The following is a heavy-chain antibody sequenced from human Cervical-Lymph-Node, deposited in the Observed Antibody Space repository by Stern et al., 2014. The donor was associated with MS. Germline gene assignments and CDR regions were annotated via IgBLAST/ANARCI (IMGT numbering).Heavy chain of an antibody. CDR3: ARDTLYYGLDV. CDR1: GFTFNSDG. V-gene: IGHV3-21*01. J-gene: IGHJ6*02. CDR2: ISSTSNSM. Sequence: EVQLVESGGGLVKPGGSLTLSCAASGFTFNSDGMTWVRQAPGKGLEWISSISSTSNSMQYAASARGRFTVSRDNAKKSLFLEMNSLRAEDTATYYCARDTLYYGLDVWGQGTTVTVSS.